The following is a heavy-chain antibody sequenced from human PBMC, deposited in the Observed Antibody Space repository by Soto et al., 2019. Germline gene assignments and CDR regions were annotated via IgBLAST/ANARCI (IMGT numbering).Heavy chain of an antibody. Sequence: LILSCAASGFTFNIYGMHWVRQAPDKGMEWVALISYDVSNQYYSDCEKGRFTIPRDNPKNSLYLQMNSRRAEDMAVYYWAGDPEEWCSASWGQGLLVPAS. CDR2: ISYDVSNQ. D-gene: IGHD2-8*01. CDR1: GFTFNIYG. J-gene: IGHJ5*02. CDR3: AGDPEEWCSAS. V-gene: IGHV3-30*03.